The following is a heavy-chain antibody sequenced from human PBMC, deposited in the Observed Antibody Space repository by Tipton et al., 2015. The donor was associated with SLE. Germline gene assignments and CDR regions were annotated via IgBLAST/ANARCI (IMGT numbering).Heavy chain of an antibody. V-gene: IGHV4-59*08. Sequence: LRLSCTVSGGSISSYYWSWIRQPPGKGLEWIGYIYYSGSTNCNPSLKSRVTISVDTSKNQFSLKLSSVTAADTAVYYCARGGTAMAYWYFDLWGRGTLVTVSS. CDR3: ARGGTAMAYWYFDL. J-gene: IGHJ2*01. CDR1: GGSISSYY. CDR2: IYYSGST. D-gene: IGHD5-18*01.